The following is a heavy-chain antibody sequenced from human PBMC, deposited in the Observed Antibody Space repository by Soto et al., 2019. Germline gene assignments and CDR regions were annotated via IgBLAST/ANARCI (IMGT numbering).Heavy chain of an antibody. V-gene: IGHV4-31*02. CDR2: IYYSGST. Sequence: QQPGKGREWYGYIYYSGSTYYNPSLKSRVTISVDTSKNQFSLKLSSVTAADTAVYYCARYLVFFQAEAGIRDVRSVSAFLLNRSSDL. CDR3: ARYLVFFQAEAGIRDVRSVSAFLLNRSSDL. J-gene: IGHJ2*01. D-gene: IGHD3-10*02.